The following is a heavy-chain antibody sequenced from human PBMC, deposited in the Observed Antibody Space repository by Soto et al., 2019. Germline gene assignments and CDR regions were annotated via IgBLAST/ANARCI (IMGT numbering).Heavy chain of an antibody. J-gene: IGHJ4*02. CDR2: INTYNGNR. CDR1: GYSFSSYG. Sequence: ASVKVSCKASGYSFSSYGIHWVRQAPGQGLEWMGWINTYNGNRNFAQKFEDRVTMTTATSANTVFMELRNLKSDDTAVYYCARVMLGGHSDYWGQGTLVTVSS. V-gene: IGHV1-18*01. D-gene: IGHD2-15*01. CDR3: ARVMLGGHSDY.